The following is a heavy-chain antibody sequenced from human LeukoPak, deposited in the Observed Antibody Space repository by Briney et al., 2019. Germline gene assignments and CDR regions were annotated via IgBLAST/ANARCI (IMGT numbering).Heavy chain of an antibody. Sequence: SETLSLTCTVSGGSISSSSYYWGWIRQPPGKGLEWIGSIYYSGSTYYNPSLKSRVTISVDTSKNQFSLKLSSVTAADTAVCYCAKEDTAMEIDYWGQGTLVTVSS. D-gene: IGHD5-18*01. CDR2: IYYSGST. CDR1: GGSISSSSYY. V-gene: IGHV4-39*01. J-gene: IGHJ4*02. CDR3: AKEDTAMEIDY.